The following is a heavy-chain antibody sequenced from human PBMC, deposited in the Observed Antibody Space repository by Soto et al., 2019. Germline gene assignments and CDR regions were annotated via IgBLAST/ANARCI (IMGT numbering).Heavy chain of an antibody. D-gene: IGHD1-26*01. CDR1: GFTFSSAW. Sequence: EVQLVESGGGLVKPGESLRLSCVVSGFTFSSAWLHWVRQAPGKGLEWVARIKSKTSGETTDYAAPVKGRFTISRDDSKNTVFLQMNSLKSEDTAVYYCTADYSGGTYPIDYWGQGILVTVSS. CDR3: TADYSGGTYPIDY. J-gene: IGHJ4*02. V-gene: IGHV3-15*07. CDR2: IKSKTSGETT.